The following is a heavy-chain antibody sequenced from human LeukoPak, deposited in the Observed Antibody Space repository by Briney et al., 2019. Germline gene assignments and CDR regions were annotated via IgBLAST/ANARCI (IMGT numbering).Heavy chain of an antibody. V-gene: IGHV4-34*01. Sequence: PSETLSLTCAVYGGSFSGYYWSWIRQPPGKGLEWIGEINHSGSTYYNPSLKSRVTISVDRSKNQFSLKLSSVTAADTAVYYCAREGTGGPFDYWGQGTLVTVSS. CDR1: GGSFSGYY. CDR3: AREGTGGPFDY. J-gene: IGHJ4*02. D-gene: IGHD7-27*01. CDR2: INHSGST.